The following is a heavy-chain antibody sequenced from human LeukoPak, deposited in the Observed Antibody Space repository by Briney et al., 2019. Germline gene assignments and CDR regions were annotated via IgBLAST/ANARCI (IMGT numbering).Heavy chain of an antibody. CDR3: ARASALRHFDY. J-gene: IGHJ4*02. D-gene: IGHD4-17*01. V-gene: IGHV4-61*01. CDR2: IYYSGST. CDR1: GGSVSSGSYY. Sequence: SETLSLSCTVSGGSVSSGSYYWSRLRQPPGKGLEWIGYIYYSGSTNYNPSLKSRVTISVDTSKNQFSLKLSSVTAADTAVYYCARASALRHFDYWGQGTLVTVSS.